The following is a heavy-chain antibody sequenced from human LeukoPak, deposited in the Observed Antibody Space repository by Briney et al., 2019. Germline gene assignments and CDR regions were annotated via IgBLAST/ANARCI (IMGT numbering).Heavy chain of an antibody. V-gene: IGHV3-33*01. Sequence: GGSLRLSCAASGFTFSSYGMHWVRQAPGKGLEWVAVIWYDGSNKYYADSVKGRFTISRDNSKNTLYLQMNSLRAEDTAVYYCAREGGAVAGTFDYWGRGTLVTVSS. D-gene: IGHD6-19*01. J-gene: IGHJ4*02. CDR3: AREGGAVAGTFDY. CDR1: GFTFSSYG. CDR2: IWYDGSNK.